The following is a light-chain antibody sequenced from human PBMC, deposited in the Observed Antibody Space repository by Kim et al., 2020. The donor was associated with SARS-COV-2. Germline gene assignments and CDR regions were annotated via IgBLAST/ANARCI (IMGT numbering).Light chain of an antibody. Sequence: DIQMTQSPSSLSASVGDRVTITCRASQSIASYLNWYQQKPGKAPKLLISTAVRLQSGVPSRFSGNVSGTDFTLSIGSLQPEDFATYSCQQSYGIPLTFGGGTKVDIK. CDR2: TAV. J-gene: IGKJ4*01. CDR3: QQSYGIPLT. CDR1: QSIASY. V-gene: IGKV1-39*01.